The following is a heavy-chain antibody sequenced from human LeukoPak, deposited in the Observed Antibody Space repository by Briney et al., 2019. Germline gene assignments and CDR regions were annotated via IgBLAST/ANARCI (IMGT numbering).Heavy chain of an antibody. Sequence: KPSETLSLTCTVSGYSISSGYYWGWIRQPPGQGLEWIGNIYHSGSTYYNPSLKSRVTISIDTSKNQFSLKLSSVTAADTAVYYCATSSPFRVDYWGQGTLVTVSS. CDR1: GYSISSGYY. CDR2: IYHSGST. J-gene: IGHJ4*02. CDR3: ATSSPFRVDY. V-gene: IGHV4-38-2*02.